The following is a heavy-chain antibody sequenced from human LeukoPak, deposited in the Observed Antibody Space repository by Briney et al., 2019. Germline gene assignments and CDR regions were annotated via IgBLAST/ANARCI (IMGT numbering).Heavy chain of an antibody. CDR1: GGTFSSYA. Sequence: SVKVSCKASGGTFSSYAISWLRQAPGQGLEWMGGIIPIFGTANYAQKFQGRVTITADESTSTAYMELSSLRSEDTAVYYCARGSKRVGVVTLNWFDPWGQGTLVTVSS. V-gene: IGHV1-69*13. D-gene: IGHD3-3*01. CDR2: IIPIFGTA. CDR3: ARGSKRVGVVTLNWFDP. J-gene: IGHJ5*02.